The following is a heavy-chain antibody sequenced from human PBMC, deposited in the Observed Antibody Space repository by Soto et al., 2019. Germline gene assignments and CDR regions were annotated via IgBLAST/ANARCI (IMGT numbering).Heavy chain of an antibody. Sequence: SETLSLTCAVYGGSFSGYYWSWIRQPPGRGLEWIGEINHSGSTNYIPSLKSRVTISVDTSTNQFSLKLSSVTAADTAVYYCARGGFGVVIIRLSWFDPWGQGTLVTVSS. CDR2: INHSGST. CDR3: ARGGFGVVIIRLSWFDP. J-gene: IGHJ5*02. CDR1: GGSFSGYY. D-gene: IGHD3-3*01. V-gene: IGHV4-34*01.